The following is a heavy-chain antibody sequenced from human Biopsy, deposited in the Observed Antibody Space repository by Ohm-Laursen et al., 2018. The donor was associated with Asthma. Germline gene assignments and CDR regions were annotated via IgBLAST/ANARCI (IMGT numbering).Heavy chain of an antibody. CDR2: ISSDGHNK. CDR1: GFVFSQSG. D-gene: IGHD4-23*01. CDR3: ARESGQDSGGTGAFDR. J-gene: IGHJ3*02. V-gene: IGHV3-30*03. Sequence: SLRLSCSASGFVFSQSGMHWVRQAPGKGLEWVTLISSDGHNKYYKDSVKGRFTISRDNSKLRLYLEINSLRVEDSAVYYCARESGQDSGGTGAFDRWGQGIMVAVSS.